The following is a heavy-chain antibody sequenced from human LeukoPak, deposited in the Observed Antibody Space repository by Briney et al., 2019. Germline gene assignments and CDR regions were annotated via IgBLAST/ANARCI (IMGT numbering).Heavy chain of an antibody. J-gene: IGHJ6*03. Sequence: SETLSLTCTVSGGSISSYYWSWIRQPAGKGLEWIGRIYTSGSTNYNPSLKSRVTMSVDTSKNQFSLKLSSVTAADTAVYYCARGRIVVPAARPYYYMDVWGKGTTVTVSS. CDR1: GGSISSYY. D-gene: IGHD2-2*01. V-gene: IGHV4-4*07. CDR2: IYTSGST. CDR3: ARGRIVVPAARPYYYMDV.